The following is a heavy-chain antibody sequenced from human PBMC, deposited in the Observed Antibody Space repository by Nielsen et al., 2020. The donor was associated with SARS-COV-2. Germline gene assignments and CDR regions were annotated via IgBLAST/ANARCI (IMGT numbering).Heavy chain of an antibody. D-gene: IGHD4-11*01. CDR2: ISSSSSTI. Sequence: GESLKISCAASGFTFSSYSMNWVRQAPGKGLEWVSYISSSSSTIYYADSVKGRFTISRDNSKNTLYLQMNSLRAEDTAVYYCARAIYRLTTDNWFDPWGQGTLVTVSS. V-gene: IGHV3-48*01. CDR3: ARAIYRLTTDNWFDP. CDR1: GFTFSSYS. J-gene: IGHJ5*02.